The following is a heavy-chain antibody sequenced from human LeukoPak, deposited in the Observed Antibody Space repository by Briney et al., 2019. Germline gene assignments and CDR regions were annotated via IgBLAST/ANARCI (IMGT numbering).Heavy chain of an antibody. Sequence: ASVKVSRQASGYTFTGYYMHWVRPAPGQGVAWMGWINPNSGGTNYAQKLQGRVTMTRDTSISTAYRELSRLRSDDTAVYYCARDGRYYDILTGYYNNHFDCWRQGTLVIVSS. V-gene: IGHV1-2*02. CDR3: ARDGRYYDILTGYYNNHFDC. CDR2: INPNSGGT. D-gene: IGHD3-9*01. CDR1: GYTFTGYY. J-gene: IGHJ4*02.